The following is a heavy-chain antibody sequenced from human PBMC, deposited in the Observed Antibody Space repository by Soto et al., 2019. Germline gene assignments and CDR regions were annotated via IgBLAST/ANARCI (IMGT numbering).Heavy chain of an antibody. CDR1: GYSFTDYH. V-gene: IGHV1-2*04. CDR3: ARGDSTDCSNGVCSFFYNHDMDV. D-gene: IGHD2-8*01. J-gene: IGHJ6*02. Sequence: DSVKVSCKASGYSFTDYHIHWVRQAPGQGLEWLGRINPKSGGTSTAQKFQGWVTMTTDTSISTASMELTRLTSDDTAIYYCARGDSTDCSNGVCSFFYNHDMDVWGQ. CDR2: INPKSGGT.